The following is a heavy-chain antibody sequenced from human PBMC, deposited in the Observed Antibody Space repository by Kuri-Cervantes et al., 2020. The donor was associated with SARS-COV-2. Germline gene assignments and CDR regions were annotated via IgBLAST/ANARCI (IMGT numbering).Heavy chain of an antibody. V-gene: IGHV3-30*03. CDR2: ISYDGSNK. Sequence: GGSLRLSCAASGFTFSSYGMHWVRQAPGKGLEWVAVISYDGSNKYYADSVKGRFTISRDNSKNTLYLQMNSLRAEDTAVYYCATYCSGGSCFYAAFDIWGQGTRVTVSS. D-gene: IGHD2-15*01. J-gene: IGHJ3*02. CDR1: GFTFSSYG. CDR3: ATYCSGGSCFYAAFDI.